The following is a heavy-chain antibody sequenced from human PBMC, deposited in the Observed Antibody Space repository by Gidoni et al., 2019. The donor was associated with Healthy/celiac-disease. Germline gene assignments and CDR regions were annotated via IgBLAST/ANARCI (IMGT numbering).Heavy chain of an antibody. V-gene: IGHV1-46*01. Sequence: QVQLVQSGAEVKKPGASVKVSRKASGYTFTSYYMHWVRQAPGQGLEWMGIINPSGGSTSYAQKFQGRVTMTRDTSTSTVYMELSSLRSEDTAVYYCARDPESQGCFDPWGQGTLVTVSS. CDR2: INPSGGST. CDR3: ARDPESQGCFDP. J-gene: IGHJ5*02. CDR1: GYTFTSYY.